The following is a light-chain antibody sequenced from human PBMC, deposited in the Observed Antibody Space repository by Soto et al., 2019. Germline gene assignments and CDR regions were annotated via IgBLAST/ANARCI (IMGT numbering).Light chain of an antibody. V-gene: IGKV3-15*01. J-gene: IGKJ1*01. CDR2: GAS. CDR1: QSLNS. CDR3: QEYNNWPLT. Sequence: EIVMTQSPATLSVSPGERATLSCRASQSLNSIAWYQQKPGQAPRLLIYGASTRATGIPARFSGSGSGTEFTLTISSLQSEDFAVYYCQEYNNWPLTFGQGTKVEIK.